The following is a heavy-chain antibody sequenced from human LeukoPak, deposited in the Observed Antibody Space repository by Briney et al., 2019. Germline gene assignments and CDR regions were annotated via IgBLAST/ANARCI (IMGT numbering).Heavy chain of an antibody. V-gene: IGHV3-21*01. CDR3: VSGSPAGDY. J-gene: IGHJ4*02. CDR2: ISSSSRYI. D-gene: IGHD1-26*01. CDR1: GFTFSSYW. Sequence: GGSLRLSCAVSGFTFSSYWMSWVRQAPGKGLEWVSSISSSSRYIYYADSVKGRFTISRDNAKNSLFLQMNSLRAEDTAVYYCVSGSPAGDYWGQGTLVTVSS.